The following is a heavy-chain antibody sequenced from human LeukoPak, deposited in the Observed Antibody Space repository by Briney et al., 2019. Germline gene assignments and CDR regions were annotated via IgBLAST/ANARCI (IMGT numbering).Heavy chain of an antibody. Sequence: SVKVSCKASGGTFGSYAISWVRQAPGQGLEWMGRIIPILGIANYAQKFQGRVTITADKSTSTAYMELSSLRSEDTAVYYCARGWAAAGTGNWFDPWGQGTLVTVSS. CDR3: ARGWAAAGTGNWFDP. CDR1: GGTFGSYA. V-gene: IGHV1-69*04. CDR2: IIPILGIA. D-gene: IGHD6-13*01. J-gene: IGHJ5*02.